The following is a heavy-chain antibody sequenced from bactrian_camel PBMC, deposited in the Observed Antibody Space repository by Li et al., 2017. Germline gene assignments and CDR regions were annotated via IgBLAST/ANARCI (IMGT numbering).Heavy chain of an antibody. CDR3: AAGPDVGREKHLTADQVLSIRRNNF. D-gene: IGHD3*01. Sequence: HVQLVESGGGSVQAGGSLRLSCTASGFTFDDSTMGWYRQAPGNECEMVSTINRNGITYYADSVQGRFTISRNVLPERLSLQMTRLKAEDTAMYYCAAGPDVGREKHLTADQVLSIRRNNFWGQGTQVTVS. CDR1: GFTFDDST. J-gene: IGHJ4*01. CDR2: INRNGIT. V-gene: IGHV3S63*01.